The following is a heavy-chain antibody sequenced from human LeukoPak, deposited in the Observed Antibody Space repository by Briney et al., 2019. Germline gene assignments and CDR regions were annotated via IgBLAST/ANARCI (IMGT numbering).Heavy chain of an antibody. J-gene: IGHJ2*01. CDR3: VSAGYYDSSGHKVSGWHFDL. Sequence: SETLSLTCTVSGGSISSYYWSWIRQPAGKGLEWIGRIYTSGSTNYNPSLKSRVTMSVDTSKNQFSLKLSSVTAADTAVYYCVSAGYYDSSGHKVSGWHFDLWGRGTLVTVSS. V-gene: IGHV4-4*07. D-gene: IGHD3-22*01. CDR1: GGSISSYY. CDR2: IYTSGST.